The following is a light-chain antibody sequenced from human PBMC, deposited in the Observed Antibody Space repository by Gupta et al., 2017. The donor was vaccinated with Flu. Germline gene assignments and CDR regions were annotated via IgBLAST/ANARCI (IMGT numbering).Light chain of an antibody. CDR1: QSVGSNY. J-gene: IGKJ1*01. CDR3: QQYSRSPRT. Sequence: EIVLTQSPGTLSLSLGERATLSCRASQSVGSNYLAWYQQKPGQAPRLLIYGASSRATGIPDRFSGSGSGTDFTLSISGLEPEDFAVYYCQQYSRSPRTFGQGTKVDI. V-gene: IGKV3-20*01. CDR2: GAS.